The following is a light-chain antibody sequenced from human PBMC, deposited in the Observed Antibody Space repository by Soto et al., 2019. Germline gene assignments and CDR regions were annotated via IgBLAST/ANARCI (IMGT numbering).Light chain of an antibody. CDR3: QQYGSSWT. J-gene: IGKJ1*01. CDR1: QSVSSSY. CDR2: GAS. Sequence: EIVLTQSPVTLSLSPGESATLSCRASQSVSSSYLAWYQQKPGQAPRLLIYGASSRATGIPDRFSGSGSGTDFTLTISRLEPEDFAVYYCQQYGSSWTFGQGTKVDIK. V-gene: IGKV3-20*01.